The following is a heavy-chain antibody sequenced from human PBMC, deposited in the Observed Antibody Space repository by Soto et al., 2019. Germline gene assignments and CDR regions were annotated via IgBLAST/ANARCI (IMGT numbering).Heavy chain of an antibody. Sequence: SVKVSCKAPGGTFSSYAISWVRQAPGQGLEWMGGIIPIFGTANYAQKFQGRVTITADESTSTAYMELSSLRSEDTAVYYCARDPNLSISSWYYYYYGMDVWGQGTTVTVSS. V-gene: IGHV1-69*13. CDR1: GGTFSSYA. J-gene: IGHJ6*02. CDR3: ARDPNLSISSWYYYYYGMDV. CDR2: IIPIFGTA. D-gene: IGHD6-13*01.